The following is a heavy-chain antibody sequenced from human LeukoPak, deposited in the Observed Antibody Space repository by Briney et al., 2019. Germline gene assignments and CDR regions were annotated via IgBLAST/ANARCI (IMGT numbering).Heavy chain of an antibody. J-gene: IGHJ5*02. Sequence: SETLSLTCTVSGGPLSSYYWSWIRQPPGKGLEWIGYIYYSGSTNYNPSLKSRVTISVDTSKNQFSLKLSSVTAADTAVYYCARGIWFDPWGQGTLVTVSS. CDR1: GGPLSSYY. V-gene: IGHV4-59*01. CDR2: IYYSGST. CDR3: ARGIWFDP.